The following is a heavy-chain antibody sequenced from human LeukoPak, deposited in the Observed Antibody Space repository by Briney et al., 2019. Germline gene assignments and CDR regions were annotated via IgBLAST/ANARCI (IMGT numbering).Heavy chain of an antibody. CDR1: GGSLSGHY. Sequence: PSETLSLICTVGGGSLSGHYWGWIRQPPGKGLELVGHIYYTGPTFYNPSLNSRVTITLDTSRNQFSLRLTSVIAADTAVYYCARFSWGCSTASCYLTNWGQGALVTVSS. J-gene: IGHJ4*02. V-gene: IGHV4-59*11. D-gene: IGHD2-2*01. CDR2: IYYTGPT. CDR3: ARFSWGCSTASCYLTN.